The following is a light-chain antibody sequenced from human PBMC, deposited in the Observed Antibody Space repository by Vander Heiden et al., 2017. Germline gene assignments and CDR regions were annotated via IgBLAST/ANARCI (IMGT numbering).Light chain of an antibody. CDR2: AAS. J-gene: IGKJ1*01. Sequence: EIVMTQSPATLSVSPGERATLSCRASQSVSTNLAWYQQKPGQGPRLLIFAASTRAPGVPDRISGSGSGTEFALTISSLQSEDFAVDFCQQYNNWPPWTFGQGTKVEIK. V-gene: IGKV3-15*01. CDR3: QQYNNWPPWT. CDR1: QSVSTN.